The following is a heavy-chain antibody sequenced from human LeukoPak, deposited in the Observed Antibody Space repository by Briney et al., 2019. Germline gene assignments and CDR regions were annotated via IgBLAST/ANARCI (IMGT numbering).Heavy chain of an antibody. CDR2: IWYDGSNK. CDR3: TRDAAASFDY. CDR1: KFTFKNYG. D-gene: IGHD6-25*01. V-gene: IGHV3-33*01. J-gene: IGHJ4*02. Sequence: GGSLRLSCAASKFTFKNYGMHWVRQAPGKGLEWVGVIWYDGSNKYYADSVQGRFTISRDNSKNMLYLQMDSLRVEDTAVYYCTRDAAASFDYWGQGTLVIVSS.